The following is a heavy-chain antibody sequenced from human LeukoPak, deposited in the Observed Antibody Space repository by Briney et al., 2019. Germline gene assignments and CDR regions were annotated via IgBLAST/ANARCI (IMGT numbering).Heavy chain of an antibody. V-gene: IGHV3-21*01. CDR3: ARPMDRATTYYYDSGGY. D-gene: IGHD3-10*01. CDR2: ISSRSSYI. Sequence: GGSLRLSCAASGFTFSTCTMNWVRQAPGKGLEWVSSISSRSSYIYYADSVKGRFTISRDNAKNSLYLQMNSLRAEDTAVYYCARPMDRATTYYYDSGGYWGQGTLVTVSS. J-gene: IGHJ4*02. CDR1: GFTFSTCT.